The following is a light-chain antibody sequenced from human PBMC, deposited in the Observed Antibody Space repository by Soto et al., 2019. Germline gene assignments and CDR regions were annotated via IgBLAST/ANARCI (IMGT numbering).Light chain of an antibody. J-gene: IGLJ2*01. V-gene: IGLV2-8*01. CDR2: EVS. CDR1: SSDVGAYKF. Sequence: QSALAQPPSASGSPGQSATISCTGTSSDVGAYKFVSWYQHRPGKVPKLMIYEVSKRPSGVPDRFSGSKAGNTASLTVSRLQTGDEADYYCSSYAGSNTVVFGGGTKLTVL. CDR3: SSYAGSNTVV.